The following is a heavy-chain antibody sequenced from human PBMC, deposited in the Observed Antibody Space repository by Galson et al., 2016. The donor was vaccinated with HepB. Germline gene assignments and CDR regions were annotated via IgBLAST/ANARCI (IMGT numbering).Heavy chain of an antibody. CDR3: AREQLPFYYDVSGRSWFDP. J-gene: IGHJ5*01. V-gene: IGHV3-11*01. CDR2: ISIGDTI. CDR1: GFTFSDYY. D-gene: IGHD3-16*01. Sequence: SLRLSCAASGFTFSDYYMSWIRQAPGKGLEWISYISIGDTIYYADSVKGRFTIPRDDAKNLLYLQMNSLRAEDTAVYYFAREQLPFYYDVSGRSWFDPWGQGTLVIVSS.